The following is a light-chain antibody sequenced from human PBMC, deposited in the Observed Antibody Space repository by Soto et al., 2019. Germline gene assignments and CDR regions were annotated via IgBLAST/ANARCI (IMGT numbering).Light chain of an antibody. CDR1: QDISNY. J-gene: IGKJ3*01. V-gene: IGKV1-33*01. CDR2: DAF. CDR3: QQYHNIPPKFT. Sequence: DIQMTQSPSGLSASFGDRGTITCQATQDISNYLNLYQQKPGKAPQLLIYDAFKLQTEVTSRFNGSGFGTDFTFTIISLQHEEFATYYCQQYHNIPPKFTFGPGTKVDVK.